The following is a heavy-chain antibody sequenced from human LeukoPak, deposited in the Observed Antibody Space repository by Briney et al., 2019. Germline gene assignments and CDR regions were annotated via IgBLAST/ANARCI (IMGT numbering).Heavy chain of an antibody. J-gene: IGHJ4*02. CDR3: AIESRYRGYPFDY. Sequence: GGSVRLSCAASGFTFSSYWMHWVGQAQGKGLVWVSSVNSDGSGTTYADSVKGRFTISRDNAKNTQYLQMNSMRAEDMAVYYGAIESRYRGYPFDYWGQGTLVTVSS. CDR1: GFTFSSYW. V-gene: IGHV3-74*01. D-gene: IGHD5-12*01. CDR2: VNSDGSGT.